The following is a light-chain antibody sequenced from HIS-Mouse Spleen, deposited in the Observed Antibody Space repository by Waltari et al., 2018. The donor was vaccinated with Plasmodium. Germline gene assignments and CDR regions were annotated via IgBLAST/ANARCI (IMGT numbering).Light chain of an antibody. V-gene: IGLV1-51*01. CDR2: DNN. J-gene: IGLJ2*01. CDR3: GTWDSSLSAGVV. CDR1: SSNIGNNY. Sequence: QSVLTQPPSVSAAPGQKVTISCSGSSSNIGNNYVSWYQQLPGTAPKLLIYDNNKRPPGIPDQVSGPKSGTSATLGITGLQTGDEADYYCGTWDSSLSAGVVFGGGTKLTVL.